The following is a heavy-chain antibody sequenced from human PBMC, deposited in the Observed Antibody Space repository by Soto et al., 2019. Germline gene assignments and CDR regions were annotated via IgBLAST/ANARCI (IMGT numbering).Heavy chain of an antibody. CDR3: VRARLEL. CDR1: GVTFSNYW. Sequence: PGGSLRLSCAASGVTFSNYWMTWVRQAPGKGLEWVANINPDGSEKYYVDSVKGRFTISRDNVKNSLYLQMNSLRAEDTALYYCVRARLELWGRRTLVTVSS. J-gene: IGHJ2*01. CDR2: INPDGSEK. V-gene: IGHV3-7*01.